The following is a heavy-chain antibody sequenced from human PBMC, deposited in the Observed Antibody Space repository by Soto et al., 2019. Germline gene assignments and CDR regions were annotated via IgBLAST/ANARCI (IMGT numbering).Heavy chain of an antibody. CDR1: GGSINTGGCY. V-gene: IGHV4-31*03. D-gene: IGHD2-21*01. J-gene: IGHJ3*02. Sequence: QLQLQESGPGLVKPSQTLSLTCTVSGGSINTGGCYWSWIRQQPGRGLEWIGYTYYSGTTNYTPSLESRLTVSLDTSKNQFSLKVFSVTAADTAVYYCARETVRGKDSEAFDIWGQGTMVTVSS. CDR2: TYYSGTT. CDR3: ARETVRGKDSEAFDI.